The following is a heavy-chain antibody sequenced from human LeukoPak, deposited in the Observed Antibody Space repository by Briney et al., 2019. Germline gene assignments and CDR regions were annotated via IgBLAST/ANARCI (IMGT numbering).Heavy chain of an antibody. CDR3: TRARIRDGYTKKGLYYFDY. V-gene: IGHV3-49*04. J-gene: IGHJ4*02. CDR1: GFTFGDYA. D-gene: IGHD5-24*01. CDR2: IRSKAYGGTT. Sequence: GGSLRLSYTASGFTFGDYAMSWVRQAPGKGLEWVGFIRSKAYGGTTEYAASVKGRFTISRDDSKSIAYLQMNSLKTEDTAVYYCTRARIRDGYTKKGLYYFDYWGQGTLVTVSS.